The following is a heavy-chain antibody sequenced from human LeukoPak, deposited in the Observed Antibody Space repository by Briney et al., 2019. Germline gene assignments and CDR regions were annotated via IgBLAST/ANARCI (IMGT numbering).Heavy chain of an antibody. J-gene: IGHJ3*02. CDR2: INHSGST. Sequence: PSETLSLTCAVYGGSFSGYYWSWIRQPPGKGLEWIGEINHSGSTNYNPSLKSRVTISVDTSKNQFSLKLSSVTAADTAVYYGASGVGATYAFDIWGQGTMVTVSS. V-gene: IGHV4-34*01. D-gene: IGHD1-26*01. CDR1: GGSFSGYY. CDR3: ASGVGATYAFDI.